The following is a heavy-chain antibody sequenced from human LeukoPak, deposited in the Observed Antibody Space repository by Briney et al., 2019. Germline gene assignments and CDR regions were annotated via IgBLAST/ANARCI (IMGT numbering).Heavy chain of an antibody. CDR3: ARGLYCSGGSCFFDRSWFDP. D-gene: IGHD2-15*01. Sequence: SVKVSCKASGGTFSRYAISWVRQAPGQGLEWMGRIIPIFGTANYAQKFQGRVTITTDESTSTAYMELSSLRSEDTAVYYCARGLYCSGGSCFFDRSWFDPWGQGTLVTVSS. J-gene: IGHJ5*02. V-gene: IGHV1-69*05. CDR2: IIPIFGTA. CDR1: GGTFSRYA.